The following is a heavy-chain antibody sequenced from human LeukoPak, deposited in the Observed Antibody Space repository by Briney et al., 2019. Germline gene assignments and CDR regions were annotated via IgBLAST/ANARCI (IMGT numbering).Heavy chain of an antibody. D-gene: IGHD6-13*01. CDR3: ARDSGSSWYAFSHHWFDP. CDR1: GFTFNNYG. V-gene: IGHV3-33*01. Sequence: PGRSLRLSCAASGFTFNNYGMHWVRQAPGKGLEWVAVIWYDGSNKYYADSVKGRFTISRDNSKNTLYLQMSSLRAEDTAVYYCARDSGSSWYAFSHHWFDPWGQGTLVTVSS. J-gene: IGHJ5*02. CDR2: IWYDGSNK.